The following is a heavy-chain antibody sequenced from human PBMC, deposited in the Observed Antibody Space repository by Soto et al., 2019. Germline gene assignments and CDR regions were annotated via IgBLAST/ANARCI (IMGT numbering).Heavy chain of an antibody. CDR2: INHSGST. CDR1: GGSFSGYY. V-gene: IGHV4-34*01. CDR3: ARGRGQAGVLAAIVPNSFDP. J-gene: IGHJ5*02. Sequence: PSETLSLTCAVYGGSFSGYYWSWIHQPPGKGLEWIGEINHSGSTNYNPSLKSRVTISVDTSKNQFSLKLSSVTAADTAVYYCARGRGQAGVLAAIVPNSFDPWGQGPLVNVSS. D-gene: IGHD2-2*01.